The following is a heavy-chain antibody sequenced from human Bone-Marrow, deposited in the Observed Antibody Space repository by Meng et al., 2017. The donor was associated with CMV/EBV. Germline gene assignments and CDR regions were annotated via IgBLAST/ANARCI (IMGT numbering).Heavy chain of an antibody. CDR2: IDWDDDK. CDR1: GFSLSTSGMR. D-gene: IGHD2-2*01. Sequence: SGPTLVKPTQTLTLTCTFSGFSLSTSGMRVSWIRQPPGKALEWLARIDWDDDKFYSTSLKTRLTISKDTSKNQVVLTMTNMDPVDTATYYCARMVSAFRNYYYYGMDVWGQGTTVTVSS. V-gene: IGHV2-70D*14. CDR3: ARMVSAFRNYYYYGMDV. J-gene: IGHJ6*02.